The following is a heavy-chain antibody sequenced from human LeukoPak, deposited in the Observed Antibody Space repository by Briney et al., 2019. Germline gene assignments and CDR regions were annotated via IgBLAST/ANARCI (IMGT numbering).Heavy chain of an antibody. CDR3: ARHGSGYKFDP. CDR2: IIPIFGTA. J-gene: IGHJ5*02. Sequence: GSSVKVSCKASGGTFSSYAIRWVRKAPGQGLEWMGRIIPIFGTANYAQKFQGRVTITTDESTSTAYMELSILRSEDTAVYYCARHGSGYKFDPWGQGTLVTVSS. CDR1: GGTFSSYA. D-gene: IGHD3-22*01. V-gene: IGHV1-69*05.